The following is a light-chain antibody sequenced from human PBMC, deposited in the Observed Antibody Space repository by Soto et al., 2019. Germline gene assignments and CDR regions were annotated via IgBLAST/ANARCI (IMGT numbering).Light chain of an antibody. V-gene: IGKV1-5*01. CDR2: DAS. Sequence: DIQMTQSPSALSASVGDRVTITCRASQSITNWLAWYQQKPGKAPKLLMFDASSLHSGVPSRFSGSGSGTEFTLTIGSLQPDDFATYYCQQYNGYPWTFGLGTKVDIK. CDR1: QSITNW. J-gene: IGKJ1*01. CDR3: QQYNGYPWT.